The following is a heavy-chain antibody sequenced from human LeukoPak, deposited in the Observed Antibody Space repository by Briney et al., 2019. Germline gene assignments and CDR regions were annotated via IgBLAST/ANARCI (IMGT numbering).Heavy chain of an antibody. Sequence: GGSLRLSCAASGFSFSDYYMTWIRQAPGKGLEWLSYISSNNGRIIYYADSVKGRFTISRDNTKNSLFLQMVSLRVEDTAVYYCARYYSDAFDVWGQGTVVTASP. CDR1: GFSFSDYY. CDR2: ISSNNGRII. D-gene: IGHD3-10*01. V-gene: IGHV3-11*04. CDR3: ARYYSDAFDV. J-gene: IGHJ3*01.